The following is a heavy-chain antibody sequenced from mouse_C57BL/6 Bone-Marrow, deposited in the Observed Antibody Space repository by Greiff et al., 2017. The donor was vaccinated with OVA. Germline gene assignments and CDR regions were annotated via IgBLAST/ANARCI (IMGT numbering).Heavy chain of an antibody. V-gene: IGHV5-4*01. D-gene: IGHD4-1*01. Sequence: EVQLMESGGGLVKPGGSLKLSCAASGFTFSSYAMSWVRQTPEKRLEWVATISDGGSYTYYPDIVKGRFTISRDNAKNNLYLQMSHLKSEDTAMYYCARANWYYFDYWGQGTTLTVSS. J-gene: IGHJ2*01. CDR2: ISDGGSYT. CDR1: GFTFSSYA. CDR3: ARANWYYFDY.